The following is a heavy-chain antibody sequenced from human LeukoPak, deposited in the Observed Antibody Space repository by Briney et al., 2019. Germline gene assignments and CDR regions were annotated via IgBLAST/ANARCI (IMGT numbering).Heavy chain of an antibody. CDR1: GGSFSGYY. D-gene: IGHD3-10*01. Sequence: SETLSLTCAVYGGSFSGYYWSWNRQPPGKGLEWIGEINHSGSTNYNPSLKSRVTISVDTSKNQFSLKLSSVTAADTAVYYCASCPWFGEDVGYWGQGTLVTVSS. J-gene: IGHJ4*02. V-gene: IGHV4-34*01. CDR3: ASCPWFGEDVGY. CDR2: INHSGST.